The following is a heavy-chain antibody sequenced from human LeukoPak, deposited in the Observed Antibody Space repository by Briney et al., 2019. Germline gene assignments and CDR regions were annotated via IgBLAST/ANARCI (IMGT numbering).Heavy chain of an antibody. CDR3: ARDHVVGLAPFDP. D-gene: IGHD2-15*01. CDR1: GYTFTDYA. J-gene: IGHJ5*02. V-gene: IGHV1-3*04. Sequence: GASVKVSCKASGYTFTDYAMHWVRQAPGERLEWMGWINTGKGNTKYSQKLQGRVTITMDTSASTAYMELSSLRSEDTAVYYCARDHVVGLAPFDPWGQGTLVTVSS. CDR2: INTGKGNT.